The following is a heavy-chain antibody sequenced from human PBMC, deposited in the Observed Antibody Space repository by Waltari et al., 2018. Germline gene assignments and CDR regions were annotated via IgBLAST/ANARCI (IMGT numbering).Heavy chain of an antibody. CDR3: ARGAGWLADH. CDR2: KNQDGSEK. J-gene: IGHJ5*02. V-gene: IGHV3-7*01. CDR1: GFTFSGRW. D-gene: IGHD6-19*01. Sequence: EVQLVESGGGLLQPGGSLRLSCAASGFTFSGRWMSWVRQAPGKGPEWVANKNQDGSEKFYVDSVNGRFTISRDNAKSSLFLQMSGLRADDTAVYYCARGAGWLADHWGQGTVVTVSS.